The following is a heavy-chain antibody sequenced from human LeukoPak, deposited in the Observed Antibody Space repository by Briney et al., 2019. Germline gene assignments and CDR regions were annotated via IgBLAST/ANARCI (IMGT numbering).Heavy chain of an antibody. J-gene: IGHJ5*02. CDR3: ARGYGYNWFDP. Sequence: ASETLSLTCTVSGGSISSYYWSWIRQPPGKGLEWIGYIYHSGSTYYNPSLKSRVTISVDRSKNQFSLKLSSVTAADTAVYYCARGYGYNWFDPWGQGTLVTVSS. D-gene: IGHD3-10*01. CDR2: IYHSGST. V-gene: IGHV4-59*12. CDR1: GGSISSYY.